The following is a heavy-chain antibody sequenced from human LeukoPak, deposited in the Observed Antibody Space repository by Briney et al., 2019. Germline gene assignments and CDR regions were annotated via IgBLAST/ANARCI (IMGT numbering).Heavy chain of an antibody. Sequence: GGSLRLSCAASGFTFSSYSMNWVRQAPGKGLEWVSGINWNGGSTGYADSVKGRFTISRDNAKNSLYLQMNSLRAEDTALYYCARDLGSGWSDAFDIWGQGTMVTVSS. J-gene: IGHJ3*02. CDR2: INWNGGST. CDR1: GFTFSSYS. V-gene: IGHV3-20*04. CDR3: ARDLGSGWSDAFDI. D-gene: IGHD6-19*01.